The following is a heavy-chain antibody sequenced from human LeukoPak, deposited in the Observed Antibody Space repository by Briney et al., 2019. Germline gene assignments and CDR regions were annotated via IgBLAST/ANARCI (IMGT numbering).Heavy chain of an antibody. V-gene: IGHV3-9*01. CDR2: ISWNSGSI. Sequence: GGSLGLSCAASGFTFDDYAMHWVRQAPGKGLEWVSGISWNSGSIGYADSVKGRFTISRDNAKNSLYLQMNSLRAEDTALYYCAKGATPFRSYTFQHWGQGTLVTVSS. CDR3: AKGATPFRSYTFQH. CDR1: GFTFDDYA. D-gene: IGHD2-15*01. J-gene: IGHJ1*01.